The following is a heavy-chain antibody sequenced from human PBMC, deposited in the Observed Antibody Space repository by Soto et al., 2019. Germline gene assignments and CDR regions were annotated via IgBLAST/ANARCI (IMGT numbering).Heavy chain of an antibody. Sequence: QITLKESGPTRVKPTQTLALTCTFSGFSLTTSGVGVGWIRKTPGKALEWLAVIYWDDDKRYNPSLKNRLTITKDTSKNQVVLIMADVDPVDTATYFCAHRGYMYGNWDHGYFDYWGLGTLVTVSS. CDR2: IYWDDDK. CDR3: AHRGYMYGNWDHGYFDY. V-gene: IGHV2-5*02. CDR1: GFSLTTSGVG. D-gene: IGHD5-18*01. J-gene: IGHJ4*02.